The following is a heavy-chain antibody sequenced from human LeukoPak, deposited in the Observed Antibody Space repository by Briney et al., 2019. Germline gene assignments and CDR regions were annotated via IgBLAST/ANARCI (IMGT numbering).Heavy chain of an antibody. J-gene: IGHJ3*02. CDR3: ARHGHRPTHRAFDI. CDR1: GGSISSYY. D-gene: IGHD6-6*01. CDR2: IYYSGST. Sequence: SETLSLTCTVSGGSISSYYWSWIREPPGKGLEWIGYIYYSGSTNYNPSLKSRVTISVDTSKNQFSLKLSSVTAADTAVYYCARHGHRPTHRAFDIWGQGTMVTVSS. V-gene: IGHV4-59*08.